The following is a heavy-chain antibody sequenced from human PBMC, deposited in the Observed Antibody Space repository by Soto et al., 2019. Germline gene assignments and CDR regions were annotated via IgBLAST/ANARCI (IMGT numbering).Heavy chain of an antibody. CDR3: ARDGAGAGIAAVMDGMDV. V-gene: IGHV4-4*02. CDR1: GVSISSSNW. Sequence: PSETLSLTCAVSGVSISSSNWWSWVRQPPGKGLEWIGEIYHSGSTNYNPSLKSRVTISVDKSKNQFSLKLSSVTAADTAVYYCARDGAGAGIAAVMDGMDVWGQGTTVTVSS. D-gene: IGHD6-13*01. CDR2: IYHSGST. J-gene: IGHJ6*02.